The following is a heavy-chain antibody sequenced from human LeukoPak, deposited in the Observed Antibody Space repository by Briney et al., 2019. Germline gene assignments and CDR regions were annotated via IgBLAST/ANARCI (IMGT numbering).Heavy chain of an antibody. CDR3: SWELDVSFGRRLES. V-gene: IGHV3-15*01. Sequence: PGGSLRLSCVVSGFNFRGAAMSWVRQAPGGGLEWVGRLKSKGGGETADYGAAVKGRFTISRDDSKSTLYLQMNSLKNEDTAVYFCSWELDVSFGRRLESWGQGTLVTVAS. CDR1: GFNFRGAA. CDR2: LKSKGGGETA. D-gene: IGHD1-1*01. J-gene: IGHJ4*02.